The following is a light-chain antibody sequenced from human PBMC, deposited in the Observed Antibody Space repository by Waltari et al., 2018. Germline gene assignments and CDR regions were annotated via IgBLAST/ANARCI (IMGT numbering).Light chain of an antibody. CDR2: EVS. Sequence: QAAPTQSPSVSGSAGQSVTLSCTGTSSDIGFYHAVSWYQHHPGKAPKLIIYEVSKRPSGVSNRFSGSKSGYTASLTISGLQAEDEADYYCTSYGGSSTWVFGGGTRLTVL. CDR1: SSDIGFYHA. V-gene: IGLV2-23*02. J-gene: IGLJ2*01. CDR3: TSYGGSSTWV.